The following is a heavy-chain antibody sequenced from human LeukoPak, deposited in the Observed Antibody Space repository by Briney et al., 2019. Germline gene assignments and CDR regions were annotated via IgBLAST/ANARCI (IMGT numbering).Heavy chain of an antibody. J-gene: IGHJ4*02. CDR2: IYYSGST. D-gene: IGHD3-10*01. Sequence: SETLSLTCTVSGGSISSSSYYWGWIRQPPGKGLEWIGSIYYSGSTYYNPSLKSRVTISVDTSKNQFSLKLSSVTAADTAVYYCVGSGSYYNVDYWGQGTLVTVSS. CDR1: GGSISSSSYY. V-gene: IGHV4-39*01. CDR3: VGSGSYYNVDY.